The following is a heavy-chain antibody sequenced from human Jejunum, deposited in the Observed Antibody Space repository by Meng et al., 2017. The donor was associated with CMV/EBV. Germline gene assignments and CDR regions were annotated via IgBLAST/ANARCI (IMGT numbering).Heavy chain of an antibody. J-gene: IGHJ4*02. CDR3: VTEGFDY. CDR1: VFPFSSYA. CDR2: ISADGGST. V-gene: IGHV3-23*01. Sequence: LTISSAASVFPFSSYALSWVRQAPGKGLEWVSVISADGGSTNNADSVKGRFIVSRDNSKNTVYLQMNSLRAEDTAVYYCVTEGFDYWGQGSLVTVSS.